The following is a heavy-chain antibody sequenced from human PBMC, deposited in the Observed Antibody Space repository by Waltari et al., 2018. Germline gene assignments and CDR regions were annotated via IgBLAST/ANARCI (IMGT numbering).Heavy chain of an antibody. D-gene: IGHD6-6*01. CDR3: AREGQLVPVDY. V-gene: IGHV3-30-3*01. Sequence: QVQLVESGGGVVQPGRSLRLSCAASGFTFSSYAMHWVRQAPGKGREWVEVISNDGSNKYYADSVKGRFTISRDNSKNTLYLQMNSLRAEDTAVYYCAREGQLVPVDYWGQGTLVTVSS. J-gene: IGHJ4*02. CDR1: GFTFSSYA. CDR2: ISNDGSNK.